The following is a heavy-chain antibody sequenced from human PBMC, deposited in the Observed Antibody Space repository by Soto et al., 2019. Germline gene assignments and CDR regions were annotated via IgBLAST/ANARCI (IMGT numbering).Heavy chain of an antibody. CDR2: IWYDGSNK. CDR3: GREGPSSTSWSYYYYYGMDV. V-gene: IGHV3-33*01. J-gene: IGHJ6*02. CDR1: GFTFSSYG. Sequence: PGGSLRLSCAASGFTFSSYGMHWVRQAPGKGLEWVAVIWYDGSNKYYADSVKGRFTISRDNSKNTLYLQMNSLRAEDTAVYYDGREGPSSTSWSYYYYYGMDVWGQGTTVTVS. D-gene: IGHD2-2*01.